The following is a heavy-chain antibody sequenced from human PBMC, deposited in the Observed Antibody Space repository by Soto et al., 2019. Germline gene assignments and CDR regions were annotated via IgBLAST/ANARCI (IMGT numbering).Heavy chain of an antibody. V-gene: IGHV5-51*01. CDR2: IYPGNSDT. CDR1: GYSFTTYW. D-gene: IGHD2-2*01. Sequence: PGESLKISCKGSGYSFTTYWIGWVRQMPGKGLEWMGIIYPGNSDTRYSPSFQGQVTISADKSISTAYLQWSSLKASDTAMYYCALRPAAMGYNWFDPWGQGTLVTVSS. CDR3: ALRPAAMGYNWFDP. J-gene: IGHJ5*02.